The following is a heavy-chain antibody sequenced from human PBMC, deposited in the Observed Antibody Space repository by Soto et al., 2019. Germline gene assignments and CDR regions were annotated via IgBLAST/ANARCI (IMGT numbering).Heavy chain of an antibody. Sequence: QVQLQQWGAGLLKPSETLSLTCAVYGGSFSGYYWSWIRQPPGKGLEWIGEINHSGSTNYNPSLKSGVTISVDTSKNQGSLKLSSVTAADTAVYYCARVRGGSYYFYYYGMDVWGQGTTVTVSS. CDR1: GGSFSGYY. CDR3: ARVRGGSYYFYYYGMDV. J-gene: IGHJ6*02. CDR2: INHSGST. V-gene: IGHV4-34*01. D-gene: IGHD1-26*01.